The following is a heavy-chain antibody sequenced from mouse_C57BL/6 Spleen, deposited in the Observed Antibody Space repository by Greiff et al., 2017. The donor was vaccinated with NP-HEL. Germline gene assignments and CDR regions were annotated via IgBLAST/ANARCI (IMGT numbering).Heavy chain of an antibody. CDR2: ISSGSSTI. V-gene: IGHV5-17*01. CDR3: ATGYYGSSYWYFDV. CDR1: GFTFSDYG. J-gene: IGHJ1*03. D-gene: IGHD1-1*01. Sequence: VQLKESGGGLVKPGGSLKLSCAASGFTFSDYGMHWVRQAPEKGLEWVAYISSGSSTIYYADTVKGRFTISRDNAKNTLFLQMTSLRSEDTAMYYCATGYYGSSYWYFDVWGTGTTVTVSS.